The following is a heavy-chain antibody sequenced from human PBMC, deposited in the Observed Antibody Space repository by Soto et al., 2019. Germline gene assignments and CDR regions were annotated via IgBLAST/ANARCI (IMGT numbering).Heavy chain of an antibody. D-gene: IGHD5-18*01. Sequence: QVQLVQSGAEVKKPGSSVKVSCKASGGTFSSYAISWVRQAPGQGLEWMGGIIPIFGTANYAQKFQGRVTITADESTSTAYMELSSLRYEDTAVYYCARDKNSYGSDIGWFDPWGQGTLVTVSS. CDR2: IIPIFGTA. V-gene: IGHV1-69*01. CDR3: ARDKNSYGSDIGWFDP. J-gene: IGHJ5*02. CDR1: GGTFSSYA.